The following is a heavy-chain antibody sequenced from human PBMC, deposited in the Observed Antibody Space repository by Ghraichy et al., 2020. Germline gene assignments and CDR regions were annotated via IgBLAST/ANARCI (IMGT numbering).Heavy chain of an antibody. V-gene: IGHV3-74*03. J-gene: IGHJ3*02. CDR3: ARDRGYPDSFDI. Sequence: GGSLRLSCAASGFTFSPYWMCWVRQAPGKGLVWVSHIKGDGSTTYADSVKGRFTISRDNAKNTLYLQMNSLGAEDTAVYYCARDRGYPDSFDIWGQGTMVTVSS. CDR2: IKGDGST. D-gene: IGHD3-10*01. CDR1: GFTFSPYW.